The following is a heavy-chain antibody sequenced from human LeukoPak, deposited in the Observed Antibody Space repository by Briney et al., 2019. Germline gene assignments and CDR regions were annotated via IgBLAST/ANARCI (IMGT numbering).Heavy chain of an antibody. CDR2: INTNTGNP. Sequence: ASVKVSCKTSGYTFTSYAMNWVRQAPGQGLEWMGWINTNTGNPTYAQGFTGRFVFSLDTSVSTAYLQISSLKAEDTAVYYCARTSHSSGWYRWFDPWGQGTLVTVSS. CDR3: ARTSHSSGWYRWFDP. CDR1: GYTFTSYA. J-gene: IGHJ5*02. V-gene: IGHV7-4-1*02. D-gene: IGHD6-19*01.